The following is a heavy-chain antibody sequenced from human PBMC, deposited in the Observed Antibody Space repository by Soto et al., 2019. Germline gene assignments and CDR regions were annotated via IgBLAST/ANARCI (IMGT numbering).Heavy chain of an antibody. Sequence: QVQLVESGGGVVQPGRSLRLSCAASGFTSTLSSYGMHWVRQAPGKGLEWVALISYDGSKEYYADSAKGRFTISRGNSKNTLYLQMNSLRSEDTAVYYCAKDLQDIVLVPSSLGPSSNYYYYYMDVWGKGTTVTVSS. J-gene: IGHJ6*03. D-gene: IGHD2-8*02. CDR2: ISYDGSKE. V-gene: IGHV3-30*18. CDR3: AKDLQDIVLVPSSLGPSSNYYYYYMDV. CDR1: GFTSTLSSYG.